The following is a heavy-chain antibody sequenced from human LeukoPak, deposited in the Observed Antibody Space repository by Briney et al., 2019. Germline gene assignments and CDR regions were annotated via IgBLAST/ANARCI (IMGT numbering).Heavy chain of an antibody. J-gene: IGHJ4*02. Sequence: PSETLSLTCTVSGGSISSYYCSWIRQPAGKGLEWIGRIYTSGSTNCNPSLKSRVTMSADTSKNQFSLKLSSVTAADTAVYYRAGGDDFWSGYYNYWGQGTLVTVSS. D-gene: IGHD3-3*01. CDR2: IYTSGST. CDR1: GGSISSYY. CDR3: AGGDDFWSGYYNY. V-gene: IGHV4-4*07.